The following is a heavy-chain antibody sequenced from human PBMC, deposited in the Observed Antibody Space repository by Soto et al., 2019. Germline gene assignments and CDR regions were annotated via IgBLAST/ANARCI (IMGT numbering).Heavy chain of an antibody. CDR3: ARGWETVGTTTTFAY. V-gene: IGHV1-69*06. Sequence: SVKVSCKASGGTFSNYAINWVRQAPGQGLEWMGGIIPLFGTPNYAQKFQGRVTFTAHKSTSTAYMELRSLRSDDTAVYYCARGWETVGTTTTFAYWGQGTLVTVSS. D-gene: IGHD1-26*01. CDR1: GGTFSNYA. J-gene: IGHJ4*02. CDR2: IIPLFGTP.